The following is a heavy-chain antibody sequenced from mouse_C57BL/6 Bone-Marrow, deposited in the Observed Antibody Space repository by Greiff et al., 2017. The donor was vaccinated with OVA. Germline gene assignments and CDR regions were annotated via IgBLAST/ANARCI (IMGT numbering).Heavy chain of an antibody. CDR1: GYTFTDYY. D-gene: IGHD1-1*01. CDR3: AAYYDGSTWFAY. Sequence: VMLVESGAELVRPGASVKLSCKASGYTFTDYYINWVKQRPGQGLEWIARIYPGSGNTYYNEKFKGKATLTADKSSSTAYMQLSSLTSEDSAVYFCAAYYDGSTWFAYWGQGTLVTVAA. CDR2: IYPGSGNT. V-gene: IGHV1-76*01. J-gene: IGHJ3*01.